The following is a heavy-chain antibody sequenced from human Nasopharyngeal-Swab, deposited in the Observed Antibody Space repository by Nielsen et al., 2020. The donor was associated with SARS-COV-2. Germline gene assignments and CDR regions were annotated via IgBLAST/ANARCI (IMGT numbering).Heavy chain of an antibody. CDR3: ARGLPAAQGNAFDI. Sequence: SETLSLTCTVSGFSISSGSHYWSWIRQPAGKGLEWIGRIYTSGSTNYNPSLKSRVTITVDTYKNQFSLKLSSVTAADTAVYYCARGLPAAQGNAFDIWGQGTMVTVSS. D-gene: IGHD2-2*01. V-gene: IGHV4-61*02. CDR1: GFSISSGSHY. J-gene: IGHJ3*02. CDR2: IYTSGST.